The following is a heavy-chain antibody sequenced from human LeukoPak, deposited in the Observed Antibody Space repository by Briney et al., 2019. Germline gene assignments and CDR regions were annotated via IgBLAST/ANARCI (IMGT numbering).Heavy chain of an antibody. V-gene: IGHV4-59*07. CDR3: VRYDNSIYILDY. CDR2: THNSGNT. D-gene: IGHD3-22*01. J-gene: IGHJ4*02. Sequence: ADTLSLIRSVSCLSISNYYWLWLRQPPGKGLECIGYTHNSGNTLYNPSLKSRIPISIDTSNNQFSLKLTSVSAADTAVYYCVRYDNSIYILDYWGQGMLVTVSS. CDR1: CLSISNYY.